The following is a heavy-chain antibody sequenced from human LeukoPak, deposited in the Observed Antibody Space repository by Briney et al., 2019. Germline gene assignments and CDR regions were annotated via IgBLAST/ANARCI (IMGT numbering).Heavy chain of an antibody. CDR3: ARHDPDTSGYYFDY. D-gene: IGHD3-22*01. CDR1: GGSITSSSCY. Sequence: SATLSLTCTVSGGSITSSSCYWGWIRQPPGKGLEWIGSIYNSGSTYYNPSLKSRVTISVDTSKNQLSLMLSSVTAADTAVYYCARHDPDTSGYYFDYWSQGTLVTVSS. J-gene: IGHJ4*02. V-gene: IGHV4-39*01. CDR2: IYNSGST.